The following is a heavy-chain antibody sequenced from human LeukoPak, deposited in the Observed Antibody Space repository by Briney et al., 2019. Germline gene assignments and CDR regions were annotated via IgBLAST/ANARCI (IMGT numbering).Heavy chain of an antibody. D-gene: IGHD3-22*01. V-gene: IGHV1-69*06. CDR2: IIPIFGTA. Sequence: ASVKVSCKASGGTFSSYAISWVRQAPGQGLEWMGGIIPIFGTANYAQKFQGRVTITADKSTSTAYMELSSLRSEDTAVYYCARGCYDSSGYSDYWGQGTLVTVSS. CDR1: GGTFSSYA. CDR3: ARGCYDSSGYSDY. J-gene: IGHJ4*02.